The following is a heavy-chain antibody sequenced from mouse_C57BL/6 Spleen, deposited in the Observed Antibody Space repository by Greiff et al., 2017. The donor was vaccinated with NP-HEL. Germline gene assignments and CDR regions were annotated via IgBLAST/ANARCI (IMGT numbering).Heavy chain of an antibody. V-gene: IGHV1-76*01. Sequence: QVQLQQSGAELVRPGASVKLSCKASGYTFTDYYINWVKQRPGQGLEWIARIYPGSGNTYYNEKFKGKATLTAEKSSSTAYMQLSSLTSEDSAVYFCARYRYGYGGYFDVWGTGTTVTVSS. CDR3: ARYRYGYGGYFDV. CDR2: IYPGSGNT. J-gene: IGHJ1*03. CDR1: GYTFTDYY. D-gene: IGHD2-2*01.